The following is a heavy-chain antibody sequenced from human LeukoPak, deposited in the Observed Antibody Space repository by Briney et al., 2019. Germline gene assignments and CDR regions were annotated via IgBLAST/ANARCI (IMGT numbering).Heavy chain of an antibody. J-gene: IGHJ4*02. V-gene: IGHV4-61*01. CDR1: GGSVSSSSYY. CDR2: LSYSGST. Sequence: SETLSLTCTVSGGSVSSSSYYWSWIRQPPGKGLEWIGYLSYSGSTNYNPSLKSRVSISVDTSKNQFSLKLSSETAADTAVYYCARYPHCSSTDCYVTWGQGTLVIVPA. CDR3: ARYPHCSSTDCYVT. D-gene: IGHD2-2*01.